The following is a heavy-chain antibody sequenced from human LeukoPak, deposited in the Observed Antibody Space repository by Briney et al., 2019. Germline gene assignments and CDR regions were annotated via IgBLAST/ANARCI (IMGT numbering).Heavy chain of an antibody. Sequence: ASVKVSCKASGYTFTGYYMHWVRQAPGQGLEWMGWINPNSGGTNYAQKFQGRVTMTRDTSISTAYMELSRLRSDDTAVYYCARDKLGSPQAGTFPGLVGYWGQGTLVTVSS. CDR2: INPNSGGT. CDR3: ARDKLGSPQAGTFPGLVGY. V-gene: IGHV1-2*02. D-gene: IGHD6-19*01. J-gene: IGHJ4*02. CDR1: GYTFTGYY.